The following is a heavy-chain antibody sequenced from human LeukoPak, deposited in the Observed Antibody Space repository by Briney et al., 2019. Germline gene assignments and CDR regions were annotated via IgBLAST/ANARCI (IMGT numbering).Heavy chain of an antibody. Sequence: ASVKVSCKASGYTFTSYYMHWVRQAPGQGLEWMGIINPSGGSTSYAQKFQGRVTITADESTSTAYMELSSLRSEDTAVYYCARERIQLWLALRYYGMDVWGQRTTVTVSS. D-gene: IGHD5-18*01. CDR3: ARERIQLWLALRYYGMDV. J-gene: IGHJ6*02. V-gene: IGHV1-46*01. CDR1: GYTFTSYY. CDR2: INPSGGST.